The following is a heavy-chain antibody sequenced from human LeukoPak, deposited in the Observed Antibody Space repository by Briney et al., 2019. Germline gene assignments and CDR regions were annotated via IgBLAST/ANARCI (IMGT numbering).Heavy chain of an antibody. CDR2: INSDGSST. CDR1: GFTFSSYW. D-gene: IGHD6-13*01. V-gene: IGHV3-74*01. CDR3: ARALVAAAGKSFDY. Sequence: GGSLRLSCAASGFTFSSYWMHWVRQAPGKGLVWVSRINSDGSSTSYADSVKGRFTISRDNSKNTVYLQMNSLRAEDTAVYYCARALVAAAGKSFDYWGQGTLVTVSS. J-gene: IGHJ4*02.